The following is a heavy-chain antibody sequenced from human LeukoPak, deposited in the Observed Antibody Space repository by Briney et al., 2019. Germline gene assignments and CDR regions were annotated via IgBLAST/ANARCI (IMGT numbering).Heavy chain of an antibody. D-gene: IGHD2-15*01. V-gene: IGHV3-30*03. CDR3: ARVSGHQEDY. CDR1: GFTFSSYG. Sequence: PGGSLRLSCAASGFTFSSYGMHWVRQAPGKGLEWVAVISYDGSNKYYADCVKGRFTISRDNSKNTLYLQMNSLRAEDTAVYYCARVSGHQEDYWGQGTLVTVSS. CDR2: ISYDGSNK. J-gene: IGHJ4*02.